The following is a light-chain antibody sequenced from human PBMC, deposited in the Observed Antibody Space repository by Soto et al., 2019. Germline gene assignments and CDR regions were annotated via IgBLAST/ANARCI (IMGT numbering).Light chain of an antibody. Sequence: DIQMTQSPSSLSVSVGDRVTIACQASQDIDKYLNWYQQKPGKAPKLLIYTASNLETGVPSRFSGSGFGTDFTLTISSLQPEDIATYYCQQYDNLPFTVGPGTKVDI. V-gene: IGKV1-33*01. CDR2: TAS. J-gene: IGKJ3*01. CDR1: QDIDKY. CDR3: QQYDNLPFT.